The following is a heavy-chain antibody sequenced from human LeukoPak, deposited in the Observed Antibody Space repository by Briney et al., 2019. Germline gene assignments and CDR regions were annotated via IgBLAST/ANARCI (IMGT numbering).Heavy chain of an antibody. J-gene: IGHJ4*02. CDR3: ARVAYYDSSGYFPPNTPVDY. CDR2: IYYSGST. Sequence: SETLSLTCTVSGGSISSGDYYWSWICQPPGKGLEWIGYIYYSGSTYYNPSLKSRVTISVDTSKNQFSLKLSSVTAADTAVYYCARVAYYDSSGYFPPNTPVDYWGQGTLVTVSS. CDR1: GGSISSGDYY. V-gene: IGHV4-30-4*01. D-gene: IGHD3-22*01.